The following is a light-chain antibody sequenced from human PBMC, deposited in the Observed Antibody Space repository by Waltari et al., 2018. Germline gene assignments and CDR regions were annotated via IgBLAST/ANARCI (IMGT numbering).Light chain of an antibody. CDR3: SSYAGSNNHVI. V-gene: IGLV2-8*01. CDR1: SSAVGGYKY. Sequence: QSALTQPPSASGSPGQSVTISCPGTSSAVGGYKYVSWYQHNPGTAPKLMIDEVSERPSGVPDRFSGSKSGNTASLTVSGLQAEDEADYYCSSYAGSNNHVIFGGGTKLTVL. CDR2: EVS. J-gene: IGLJ2*01.